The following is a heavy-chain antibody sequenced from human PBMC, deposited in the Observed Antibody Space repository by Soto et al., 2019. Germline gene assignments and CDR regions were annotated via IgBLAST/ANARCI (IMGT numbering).Heavy chain of an antibody. Sequence: AGGSLRLSCAASGFTFDDYGMSWVRQAPGKGLEWVSGINWNGGSTGYADSVKGRFTISRDNAKNSLYLQMNSLRAEDTALYYCARVWVGEGATFWFDPWGQGTLVTVSS. V-gene: IGHV3-20*04. CDR3: ARVWVGEGATFWFDP. CDR2: INWNGGST. CDR1: GFTFDDYG. J-gene: IGHJ5*02. D-gene: IGHD1-26*01.